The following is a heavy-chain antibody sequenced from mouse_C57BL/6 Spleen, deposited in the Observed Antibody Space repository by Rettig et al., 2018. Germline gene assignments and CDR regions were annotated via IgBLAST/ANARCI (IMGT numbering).Heavy chain of an antibody. Sequence: GKATLTADKSSSTAYMQFSSLTSEDSAIYYCARNGGNYYGSSPYYFDYWGQGTTLTVSS. J-gene: IGHJ2*01. CDR3: ARNGGNYYGSSPYYFDY. V-gene: IGHV1-63*01. D-gene: IGHD1-1*01.